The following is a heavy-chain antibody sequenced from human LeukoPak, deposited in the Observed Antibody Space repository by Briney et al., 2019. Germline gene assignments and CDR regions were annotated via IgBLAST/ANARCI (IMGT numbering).Heavy chain of an antibody. CDR3: AKRKYCSSTSCYYFDY. CDR1: GGSFSGYY. Sequence: SETLSLTCAVYGGSFSGYYWSWIRQPPGKGLEWIGEINHSGSTNYNPPLKSRVTMSVDTSKNQFSLKLSSVTAADTAVYYCAKRKYCSSTSCYYFDYWGQGTLVTVSS. V-gene: IGHV4-34*01. CDR2: INHSGST. D-gene: IGHD2-2*01. J-gene: IGHJ4*02.